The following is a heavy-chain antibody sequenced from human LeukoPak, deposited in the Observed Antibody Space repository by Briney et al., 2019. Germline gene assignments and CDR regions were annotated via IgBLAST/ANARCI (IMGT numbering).Heavy chain of an antibody. J-gene: IGHJ4*02. CDR1: GFTFSTYG. D-gene: IGHD3-16*01. Sequence: GGSLRLSCAASGFTFSTYGMHWVRQAPGKGLEWVALISFDGSEKYYADSVKGRFTISRDNSKNTFYLQMNSLKPEDTAVYYWAKSDGDIGGGSFDYWGQGTLVTVSS. CDR3: AKSDGDIGGGSFDY. CDR2: ISFDGSEK. V-gene: IGHV3-30*18.